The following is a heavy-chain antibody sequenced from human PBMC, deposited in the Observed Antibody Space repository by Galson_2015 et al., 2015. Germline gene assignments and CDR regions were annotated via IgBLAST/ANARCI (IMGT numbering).Heavy chain of an antibody. J-gene: IGHJ2*01. V-gene: IGHV3-30-3*01. CDR1: GFTFSSYA. CDR3: ARDVLKDL. CDR2: ISYDGSNK. Sequence: SLRLSCAASGFTFSSYAVHWVRQAPGKGLEWVAVISYDGSNKYYADSVKGRFTISRDNSKNTLYLQMNSLRAEDTAVYYCARDVLKDLWGRGTLVTVSS. D-gene: IGHD3-10*01.